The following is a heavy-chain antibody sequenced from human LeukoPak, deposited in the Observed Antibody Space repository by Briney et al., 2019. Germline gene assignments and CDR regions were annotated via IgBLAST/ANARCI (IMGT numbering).Heavy chain of an antibody. J-gene: IGHJ4*02. CDR1: GFTFSNYA. CDR3: ARGILEWLNYFDY. V-gene: IGHV3-21*01. CDR2: ISSSSSYI. D-gene: IGHD3-3*01. Sequence: PGGSLRLSCAASGFTFSNYAMSWVRQAPGKGLEWVSSISSSSSYIYYADSVKGRFTISRDNAKNSLYLQMNSLRAEDTAVYYCARGILEWLNYFDYWGQGTLVTVSS.